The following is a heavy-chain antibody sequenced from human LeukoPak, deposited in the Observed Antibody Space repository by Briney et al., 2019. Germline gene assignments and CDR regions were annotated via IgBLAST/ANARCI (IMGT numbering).Heavy chain of an antibody. CDR3: ARGYYDFWSGYSPSRYYYYYMDV. V-gene: IGHV4-34*01. CDR2: INHSGST. Sequence: ASETLSLTCAVYGGSFSGYYWSWIRQPPGKGLEWIGEINHSGSTNYNPSLKSRVTISVDTSKNQFSLRLSSVTAADTAVYYCARGYYDFWSGYSPSRYYYYYMDVWGKGTTVTVSS. CDR1: GGSFSGYY. J-gene: IGHJ6*03. D-gene: IGHD3-3*01.